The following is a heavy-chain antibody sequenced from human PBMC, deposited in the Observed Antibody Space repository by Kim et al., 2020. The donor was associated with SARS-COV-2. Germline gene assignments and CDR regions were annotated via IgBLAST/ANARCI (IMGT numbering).Heavy chain of an antibody. CDR2: IIPIFGTA. D-gene: IGHD1-20*01. CDR1: GGTFSSYA. J-gene: IGHJ3*02. CDR3: ARSITGTLGGAFDI. V-gene: IGHV1-69*13. Sequence: SVKVSCKASGGTFSSYAISWVRQAPGQGLEWMGGIIPIFGTANYAQKFQGRVTITADESTSTAYMELSSLRSEDTAVYYCARSITGTLGGAFDIWGQGTMVTVSS.